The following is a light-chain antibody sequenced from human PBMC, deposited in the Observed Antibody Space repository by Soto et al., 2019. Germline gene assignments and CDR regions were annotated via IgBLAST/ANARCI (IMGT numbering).Light chain of an antibody. CDR3: LQDFIYPWP. V-gene: IGKV1-6*01. J-gene: IGKJ2*01. CDR1: QGIGKD. Sequence: MNQSASSLSANVGDTVTITCRASQGIGKDLAWFQQRPGKAPKLLIYGASGLQNGVPSRFSGSGSGTDFTLTISGLQPEDFATYFCLQDFIYPWPFG. CDR2: GAS.